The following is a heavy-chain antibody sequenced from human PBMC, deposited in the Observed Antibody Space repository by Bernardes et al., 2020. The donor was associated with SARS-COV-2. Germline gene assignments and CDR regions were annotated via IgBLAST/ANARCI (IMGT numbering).Heavy chain of an antibody. D-gene: IGHD2-15*01. CDR1: GGSFSGYY. J-gene: IGHJ5*02. CDR3: ARSGVVVVVAAYFGWFDP. V-gene: IGHV4-34*01. CDR2: INHSGST. Sequence: TLSLTCAVYGGSFSGYYWSWIRQPPGKGLEWIGEINHSGSTNYNPSLKSRVTISVDTSKNQFSLKLSSVTAADTAVYYCARSGVVVVVAAYFGWFDPWGQGTLVTVSS.